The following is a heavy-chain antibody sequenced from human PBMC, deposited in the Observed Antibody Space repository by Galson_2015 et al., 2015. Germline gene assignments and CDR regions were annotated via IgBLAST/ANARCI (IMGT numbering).Heavy chain of an antibody. CDR2: ILGDGSST. D-gene: IGHD5-12*01. V-gene: IGHV3-64*01. J-gene: IGHJ4*02. CDR3: ARDHPRGFGFDS. CDR1: GITFSPYP. Sequence: SLRLSCAASGITFSPYPMHWVRQAPGKGLEYVSSILGDGSSTSYANSVKDRFTISRDNSKNTLYLQMGSLRPEDMAVYYCARDHPRGFGFDSWGQGTLVTVSS.